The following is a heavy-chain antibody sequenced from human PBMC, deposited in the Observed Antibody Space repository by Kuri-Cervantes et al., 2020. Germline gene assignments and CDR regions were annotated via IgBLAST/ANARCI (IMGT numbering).Heavy chain of an antibody. J-gene: IGHJ6*03. D-gene: IGHD6-13*01. CDR2: IRYDGSNK. CDR3: ARDIAAAGTVYMDV. Sequence: GESLKISCAASGFTFSSYGMHWVRQAPGKGLEWVAFIRYDGSNKYYADSVKGRFTISRDNSKNTLYLQMNSLRSEDTAVYYCARDIAAAGTVYMDVWGKGTTVTVSS. CDR1: GFTFSSYG. V-gene: IGHV3-30*02.